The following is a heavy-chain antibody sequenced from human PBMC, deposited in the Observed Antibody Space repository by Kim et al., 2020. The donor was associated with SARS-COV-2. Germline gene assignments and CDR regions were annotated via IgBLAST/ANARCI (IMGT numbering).Heavy chain of an antibody. J-gene: IGHJ3*02. D-gene: IGHD3-10*01. CDR2: IYHSGST. Sequence: SETLSLTCAVSGGSISSSNWWSWVRQPPGKGLEWIGEIYHSGSTNYNPSLKSRVTISVDKSKNQFSLKLSSVTAADTAVYYCASVGSITMVRGSYLAFDIWGQGTMVTVSS. CDR1: GGSISSSNW. V-gene: IGHV4-4*02. CDR3: ASVGSITMVRGSYLAFDI.